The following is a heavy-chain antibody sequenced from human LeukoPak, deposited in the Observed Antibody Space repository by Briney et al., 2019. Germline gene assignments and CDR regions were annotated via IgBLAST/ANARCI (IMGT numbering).Heavy chain of an antibody. D-gene: IGHD2-2*01. CDR2: INHSGST. J-gene: IGHJ5*02. CDR1: GGSISSYY. V-gene: IGHV4-34*01. CDR3: ARHGRHYCSSTSCYLTPKNWFDP. Sequence: SETLSLTCTVSGGSISSYYWSWIRQPPGKGLEWIGEINHSGSTNYNPSLKSRVTISVDTSKNQFSLKLSSVTAADTAVYYCARHGRHYCSSTSCYLTPKNWFDPWGQGTLVTVSS.